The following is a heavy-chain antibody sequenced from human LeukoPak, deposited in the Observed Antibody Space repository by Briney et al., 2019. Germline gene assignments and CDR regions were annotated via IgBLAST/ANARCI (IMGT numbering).Heavy chain of an antibody. CDR3: AKAAGRGGTTRYYFDY. CDR2: ISWDGGST. V-gene: IGHV3-43*01. CDR1: GFTFDDYT. J-gene: IGHJ4*02. D-gene: IGHD1-7*01. Sequence: GGSLRLSCAASGFTFDDYTMHWVRQAPGKGLEWVSLISWDGGSTYYADSVKGRFTISRGNSKNSLYLQMNSLRTEDTALYYCAKAAGRGGTTRYYFDYWGQGTLVTVSS.